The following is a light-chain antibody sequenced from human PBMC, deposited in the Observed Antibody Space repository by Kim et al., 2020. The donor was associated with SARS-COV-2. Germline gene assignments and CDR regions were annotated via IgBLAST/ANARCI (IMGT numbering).Light chain of an antibody. V-gene: IGKV1-27*01. CDR1: QGITSY. CDR3: QKYIRYPST. CDR2: AAS. Sequence: DIQMTQSPSSLSASVGERVTITCRANQGITSYLAWYQQKPGRAPKLLIYAASSLQSGVPSSFSGSGSGTDFTLTISSLQPEDVATYYCQKYIRYPSTFGPGTKVDIK. J-gene: IGKJ3*01.